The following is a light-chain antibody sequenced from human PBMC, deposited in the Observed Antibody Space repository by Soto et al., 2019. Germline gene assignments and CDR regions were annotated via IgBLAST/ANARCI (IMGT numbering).Light chain of an antibody. CDR2: WAS. J-gene: IGKJ1*01. CDR3: QQYYTTPQA. Sequence: DLVLPPSPDSLAVSLGETATIDCNSSQSVLHSSNNKNYLAWFQQKSGQPPKLLIYWASTRESGVPDRFSGSGSETDFTLTISSLQAEDVAVYYCQQYYTTPQAFGQGTKVDIK. V-gene: IGKV4-1*01. CDR1: QSVLHSSNNKNY.